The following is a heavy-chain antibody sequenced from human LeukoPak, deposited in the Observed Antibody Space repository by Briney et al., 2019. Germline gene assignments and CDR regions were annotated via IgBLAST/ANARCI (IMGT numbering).Heavy chain of an antibody. CDR1: GFTFDDYA. V-gene: IGHV3-9*01. Sequence: GGSLRLSCAVSGFTFDDYAMHWVRQVPGKGLEWVSGINWNSDSIGYADSVKGRFTTSRDNAKNSLYLQMNSLRAEDTAVYYCARRSYCGGDCYGSDAFDIWGQGTMVTVSS. D-gene: IGHD2-21*02. J-gene: IGHJ3*02. CDR2: INWNSDSI. CDR3: ARRSYCGGDCYGSDAFDI.